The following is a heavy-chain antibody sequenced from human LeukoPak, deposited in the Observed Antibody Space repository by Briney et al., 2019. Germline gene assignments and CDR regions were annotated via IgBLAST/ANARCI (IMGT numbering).Heavy chain of an antibody. D-gene: IGHD1-1*01. J-gene: IGHJ4*02. Sequence: PGGSLRLSCVASGFSYSSHAMSWVRQAPGKGLEWVSTISDDTGSTYYADSVKGRFTIFRDNSKNTLYLQMNSLRAEDTAVYYCARDKIEGPTKLDYWGQGILVTVSS. CDR3: ARDKIEGPTKLDY. CDR2: ISDDTGST. CDR1: GFSYSSHA. V-gene: IGHV3-23*01.